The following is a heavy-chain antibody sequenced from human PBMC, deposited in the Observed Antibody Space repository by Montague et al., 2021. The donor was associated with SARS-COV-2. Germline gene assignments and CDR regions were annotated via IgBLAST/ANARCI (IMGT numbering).Heavy chain of an antibody. Sequence: SETLSLTCTVTGGPISGSSDYWGWHRPSPWKGLEWLACADYSGNTNYSPSLKSRLTISVDTSKNPFSLKLNSVTAAATALYYCARREYCYGWGDWGQGTLVTVSS. V-gene: IGHV4-39*01. CDR2: ADYSGNT. J-gene: IGHJ4*02. CDR3: ARREYCYGWGD. CDR1: GGPISGSSDY. D-gene: IGHD2/OR15-2a*01.